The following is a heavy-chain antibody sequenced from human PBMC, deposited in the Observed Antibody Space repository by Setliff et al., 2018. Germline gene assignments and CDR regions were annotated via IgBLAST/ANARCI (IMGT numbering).Heavy chain of an antibody. CDR1: GYTFRSYA. CDR2: INAGNGNT. D-gene: IGHD6-25*01. CDR3: ARDLYNSGSDY. V-gene: IGHV1-3*01. Sequence: ASVKVSCKASGYTFRSYAMHWVRQAPGQRLEWMGWINAGNGNTKYSQKFQGRVTITRDASASTAYMDLSRLRSDDTAVYYCARDLYNSGSDYWGQGTLVTVSS. J-gene: IGHJ4*02.